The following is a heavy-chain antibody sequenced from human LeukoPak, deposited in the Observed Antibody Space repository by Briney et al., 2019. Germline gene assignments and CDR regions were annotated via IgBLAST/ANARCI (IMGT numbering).Heavy chain of an antibody. CDR2: ISSSSSYI. V-gene: IGHV3-21*01. Sequence: GGSLRLSCAASGFTFSSYSMNWVRQAPGKGLEWVSSISSSSSYIYYADSVKGRFTNSRDNAKNSLYLQMNSLRAEDTAVYYCARDLFGDRGPFDYWGQGTLVTVSS. D-gene: IGHD4-17*01. J-gene: IGHJ4*02. CDR3: ARDLFGDRGPFDY. CDR1: GFTFSSYS.